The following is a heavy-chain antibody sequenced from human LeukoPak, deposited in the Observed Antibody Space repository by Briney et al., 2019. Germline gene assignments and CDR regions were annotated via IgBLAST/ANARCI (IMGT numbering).Heavy chain of an antibody. Sequence: ASVKVSCKASGGTFSDYAISWVRQAPGQGLEWMGGTIPIYGTANYAQKFQGRVTITTDESTSTAYMELSSLRSEDTAVYYCARDQGWNDGRYDMDVWGKGTTVTVSS. CDR2: TIPIYGTA. CDR1: GGTFSDYA. D-gene: IGHD1-1*01. V-gene: IGHV1-69*05. J-gene: IGHJ6*03. CDR3: ARDQGWNDGRYDMDV.